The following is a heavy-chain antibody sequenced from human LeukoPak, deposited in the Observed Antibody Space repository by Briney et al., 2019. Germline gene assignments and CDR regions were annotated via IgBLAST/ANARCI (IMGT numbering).Heavy chain of an antibody. D-gene: IGHD1-26*01. CDR1: GFTLIRCF. V-gene: IGHV3-48*01. CDR3: AKPPPPPGRTGYYFDY. CDR2: ISSSGSTR. J-gene: IGHJ4*02. Sequence: PGGSLRLSCAASGFTLIRCFMNWVRQTPGKGLDWISFISSSGSTRYFADSVKGRFTISRDNSKNTLYLQMNSLRAEDTAVYYCAKPPPPPGRTGYYFDYWGQGTLVTVSS.